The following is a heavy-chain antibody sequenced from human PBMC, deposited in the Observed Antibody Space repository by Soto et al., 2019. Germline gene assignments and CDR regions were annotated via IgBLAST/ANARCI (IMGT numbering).Heavy chain of an antibody. CDR3: ANFGVYRDGYSGP. J-gene: IGHJ5*02. CDR1: GFTFSSYW. D-gene: IGHD4-4*01. Sequence: GGSLRLSCAASGFTFSSYWMHWVRQAPGKGLVWVSRINSDGSSTNYADSVKGRFTISRDNAKNTLYLQMNSLRAEDTAVYYCANFGVYRDGYSGPWGQGTLVTVSS. V-gene: IGHV3-74*01. CDR2: INSDGSST.